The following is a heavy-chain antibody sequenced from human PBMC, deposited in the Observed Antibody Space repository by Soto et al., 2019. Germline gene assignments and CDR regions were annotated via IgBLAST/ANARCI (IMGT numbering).Heavy chain of an antibody. CDR1: GFTFSSYA. D-gene: IGHD2-15*01. J-gene: IGHJ4*02. V-gene: IGHV3-23*01. CDR2: VSIGGST. Sequence: DVQLLESGGGLVQPEGSLRLSCAASGFTFSSYAMGWVRQGPGKGLEWVAVVSIGGSTHYADSVRGRFIISIDNSKNTLSLQMNSLTAEDTDVYFCAKRRGAGEHFDYWGQGALVTVSS. CDR3: AKRRGAGEHFDY.